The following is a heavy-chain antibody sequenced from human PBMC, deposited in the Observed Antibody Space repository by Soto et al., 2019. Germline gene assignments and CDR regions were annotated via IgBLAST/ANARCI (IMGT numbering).Heavy chain of an antibody. CDR2: ISGSGGST. J-gene: IGHJ6*03. Sequence: EVQLLESGGGLVQPGGSLRLSCAASGFTFSSYAMSWVRQAPGKGLEWVSAISGSGGSTYYADSVKGRFTISRDNSKNTLYMQMNSLRAEDTAVYYCAKGFGGYQLLYSYYYYMDVWGKGTTVTVSS. V-gene: IGHV3-23*01. CDR1: GFTFSSYA. D-gene: IGHD2-2*02. CDR3: AKGFGGYQLLYSYYYYMDV.